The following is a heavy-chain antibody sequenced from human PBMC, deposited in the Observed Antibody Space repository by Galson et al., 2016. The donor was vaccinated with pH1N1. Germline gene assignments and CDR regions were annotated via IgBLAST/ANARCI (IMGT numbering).Heavy chain of an antibody. Sequence: SLRLSCAASGLTFSNAWMTWVRQAPGKGLEWVGRIKSKTNGGAADYPAPVKGRFTISRDDSKNTLYLQMNSLGTEDTAVYYCTSDQMMTGLWEGYLKYWGQGTLVTVSS. CDR2: IKSKTNGGAA. V-gene: IGHV3-15*01. CDR1: GLTFSNAW. J-gene: IGHJ4*02. D-gene: IGHD4/OR15-4a*01. CDR3: TSDQMMTGLWEGYLKY.